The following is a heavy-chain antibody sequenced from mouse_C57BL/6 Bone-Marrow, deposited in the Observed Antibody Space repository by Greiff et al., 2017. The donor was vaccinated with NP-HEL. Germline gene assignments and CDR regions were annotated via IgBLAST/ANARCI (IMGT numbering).Heavy chain of an antibody. Sequence: VQLQQPGAELVKPGASVKLSCKASGYTFTSYWMQWVKQRPGQGLEWIGEIDPSDSYTNYNQKFKGKATLTVDTSSSTAYMQLSSLTSEDSAVYYCARERDYDLDYWGQGTTLTVSS. V-gene: IGHV1-50*01. D-gene: IGHD2-4*01. J-gene: IGHJ2*01. CDR3: ARERDYDLDY. CDR1: GYTFTSYW. CDR2: IDPSDSYT.